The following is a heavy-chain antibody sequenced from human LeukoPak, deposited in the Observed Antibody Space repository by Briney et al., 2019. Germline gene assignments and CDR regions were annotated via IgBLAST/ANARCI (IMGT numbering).Heavy chain of an antibody. J-gene: IGHJ4*02. Sequence: SETLSLTCTVSGGSISSSSYYWGWIRQPPGKGLEWIGSIYYSGSTYYSPSLKSRVTISVDTSKSQFSLKLSSVTAADTAVYYCASLGRFTIFGVVINDYWGQGTLVTVSS. CDR1: GGSISSSSYY. CDR2: IYYSGST. V-gene: IGHV4-39*07. CDR3: ASLGRFTIFGVVINDY. D-gene: IGHD3-3*01.